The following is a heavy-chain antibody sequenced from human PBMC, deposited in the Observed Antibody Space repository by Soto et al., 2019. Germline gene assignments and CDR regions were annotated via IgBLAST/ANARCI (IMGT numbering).Heavy chain of an antibody. CDR2: IYYSGST. Sequence: SETLSLTCTVSGGSISSGGYYWSWIRQHPGKGLEWIGYIYYSGSTYYNPSLKSRVTISVDTSKNQFSLKLSSVTAADTAVYYCARVYCSSTSCFYNWFDPWGQGTLVIVSS. D-gene: IGHD2-2*01. CDR1: GGSISSGGYY. J-gene: IGHJ5*02. V-gene: IGHV4-31*03. CDR3: ARVYCSSTSCFYNWFDP.